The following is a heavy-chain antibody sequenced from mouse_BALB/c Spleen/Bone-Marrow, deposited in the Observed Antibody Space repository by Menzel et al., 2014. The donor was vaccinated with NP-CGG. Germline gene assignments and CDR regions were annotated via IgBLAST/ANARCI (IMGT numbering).Heavy chain of an antibody. J-gene: IGHJ3*01. Sequence: EVKLVESGGGLVEPGGSLKLSCAASGFTFSSYAMSWVRQTPEKRLEWVATISSGGSYTYYPDSVKGRFTISRDNAKNTLYLQMSSLRSEDTAMYYCAGPRFAYRGQGTLVTVSA. CDR2: ISSGGSYT. CDR3: AGPRFAY. CDR1: GFTFSSYA. V-gene: IGHV5-9-3*01.